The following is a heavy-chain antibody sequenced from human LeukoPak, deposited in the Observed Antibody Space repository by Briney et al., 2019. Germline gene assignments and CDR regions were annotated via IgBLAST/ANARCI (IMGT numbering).Heavy chain of an antibody. CDR2: ISGSGTST. Sequence: HPGGSLRLSCAASGFTFSSYAMSWVRQAPGKGLEWVSVISGSGTSTHYADAVKSRFTISRDNSKNTLYLQMNSLRAEDTALYYCAIDIRYSGYDREFGWYFDLWGRGTLVTVSS. D-gene: IGHD5-12*01. CDR3: AIDIRYSGYDREFGWYFDL. V-gene: IGHV3-23*01. CDR1: GFTFSSYA. J-gene: IGHJ2*01.